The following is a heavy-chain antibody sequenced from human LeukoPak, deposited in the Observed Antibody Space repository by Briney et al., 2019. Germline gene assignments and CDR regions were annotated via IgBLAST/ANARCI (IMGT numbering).Heavy chain of an antibody. D-gene: IGHD6-19*01. CDR2: INPNSGGT. CDR3: ARDSGIAVAGSVAEYFQH. V-gene: IGHV1-2*02. J-gene: IGHJ1*01. CDR1: GYTFTGYY. Sequence: ASVKVSCKASGYTFTGYYMHWVRQAPGQGLEWMGWINPNSGGTNYAQKFQGRVTMTRDTSISTAYMELSRLRSDDTAVYYCARDSGIAVAGSVAEYFQHWGQGTLVTVSS.